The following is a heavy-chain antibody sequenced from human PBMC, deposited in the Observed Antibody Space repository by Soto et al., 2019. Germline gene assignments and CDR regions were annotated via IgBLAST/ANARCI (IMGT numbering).Heavy chain of an antibody. Sequence: GASVKVSCKVSGYTLTELSMHWVRQAPGKGLEWMGGFDPEDGETIYAQKFQGRVTMTEDTSTDTAYMELSSLRSEDTAMYYCATLVAVAGPLLRMSVGFDPWGQGTLVTVSS. CDR1: GYTLTELS. D-gene: IGHD6-19*01. CDR3: ATLVAVAGPLLRMSVGFDP. J-gene: IGHJ5*02. CDR2: FDPEDGET. V-gene: IGHV1-24*01.